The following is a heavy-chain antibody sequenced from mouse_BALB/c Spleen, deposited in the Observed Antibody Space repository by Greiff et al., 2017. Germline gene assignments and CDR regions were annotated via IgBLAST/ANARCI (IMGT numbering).Heavy chain of an antibody. CDR1: GFTFSDYY. CDR3: AREEWMDY. D-gene: IGHD1-3*01. CDR2: ISDGGSYT. V-gene: IGHV5-4*02. J-gene: IGHJ4*01. Sequence: DVKLVESGGGLVKPGGSLKLSCAASGFTFSDYYMYWVRQTPEKRLEWVATISDGGSYTYYPDSVKGRFTISRDNAKNNLYLQMSSLKSEDTAMYYCAREEWMDYWGQGTSVTVSS.